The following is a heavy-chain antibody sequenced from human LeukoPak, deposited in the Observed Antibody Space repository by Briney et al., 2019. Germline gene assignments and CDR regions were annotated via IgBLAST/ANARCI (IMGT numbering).Heavy chain of an antibody. CDR3: AHRRGAPFFDP. V-gene: IGHV2-5*02. Sequence: SGPTLVKPTQTLTLTCIFSGFSLSSSGECVGWIRQPPVQALEWIALIYWDGDERYSPSLKSRLTITKDTSTNQVVLTLTNMGPLDAATYFCAHRRGAPFFDPWGKGALVTFSS. J-gene: IGHJ5*02. CDR2: IYWDGDE. D-gene: IGHD2-15*01. CDR1: GFSLSSSGEC.